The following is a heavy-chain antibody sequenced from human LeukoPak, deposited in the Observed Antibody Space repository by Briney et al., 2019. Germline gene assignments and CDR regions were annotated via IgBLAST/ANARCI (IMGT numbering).Heavy chain of an antibody. CDR1: GGSISSGGYY. CDR3: ARGVRRTTMIRGGHPYSWFDP. J-gene: IGHJ5*02. CDR2: IYYSGST. Sequence: SETLSLTCTVSGGSISSGGYYWSWIRQHPGKGLEWIRYIYYSGSTYYNPSLKSRVTISVDTSKNQFSLKLSSVTAADTAVYYCARGVRRTTMIRGGHPYSWFDPWGQGTLVTVSS. D-gene: IGHD3-10*01. V-gene: IGHV4-31*03.